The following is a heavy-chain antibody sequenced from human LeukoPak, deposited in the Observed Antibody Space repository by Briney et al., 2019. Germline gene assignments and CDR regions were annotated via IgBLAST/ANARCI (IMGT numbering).Heavy chain of an antibody. CDR3: AKVNWCSASCADA. Sequence: AGGSLRLSCAASGFTFSSYSMNWVRQAPGKGLEWVSGISGNGYSTYYAESVKGRFTISRDNSKNTLLLQMNSLRAEDTAVYYCAKVNWCSASCADAWGQGTLVTVSS. V-gene: IGHV3-23*01. CDR1: GFTFSSYS. D-gene: IGHD2-2*01. J-gene: IGHJ4*02. CDR2: ISGNGYST.